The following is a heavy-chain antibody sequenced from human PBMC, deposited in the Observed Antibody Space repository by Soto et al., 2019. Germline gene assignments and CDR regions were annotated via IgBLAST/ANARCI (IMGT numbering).Heavy chain of an antibody. CDR2: INDSGST. D-gene: IGHD1-26*01. V-gene: IGHV4-34*01. CDR3: QVGDF. J-gene: IGHJ4*01. CDR1: GGSFRGYF. Sequence: QLQLHQWGAGLLKPSETLSLTCAVSGGSFRGYFWSWIRQSPDKGLEWIGEINDSGSTYYQPSFKRRLTLSVDTSRSQISLRLNSMPAADSAVYYCQVGDFWGHGTRVTVSS.